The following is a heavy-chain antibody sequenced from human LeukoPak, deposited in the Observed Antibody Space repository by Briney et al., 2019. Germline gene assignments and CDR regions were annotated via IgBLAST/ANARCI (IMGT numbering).Heavy chain of an antibody. J-gene: IGHJ4*02. CDR2: IYYSGRT. D-gene: IGHD1-26*01. CDR1: GVSISTSSYF. CDR3: GRQDTGSYRGSGY. Sequence: SETLSLTCTISGVSISTSSYFWGWIRQPPGKGLEWIGSIYYSGRTYYNSSLTSRVTISVDTSKNQLFLMLTSLTASDTAVYYCGRQDTGSYRGSGYWGQGTLVTVSS. V-gene: IGHV4-39*01.